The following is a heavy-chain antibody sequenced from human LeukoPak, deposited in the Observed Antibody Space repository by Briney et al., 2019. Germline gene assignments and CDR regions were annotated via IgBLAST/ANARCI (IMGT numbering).Heavy chain of an antibody. CDR2: ISWNSGSI. V-gene: IGHV3-9*01. D-gene: IGHD3-16*01. CDR1: GFTFDDYA. CDR3: AFGSY. Sequence: GGSLRLSCAASGFTFDDYAMHWVRQAPGKGLEWVSGISWNSGSIGYADSVKGRFTISRDNAKNSLYLQMNSLRAEDTALYYCAFGSYWGQGTLVTVSS. J-gene: IGHJ4*02.